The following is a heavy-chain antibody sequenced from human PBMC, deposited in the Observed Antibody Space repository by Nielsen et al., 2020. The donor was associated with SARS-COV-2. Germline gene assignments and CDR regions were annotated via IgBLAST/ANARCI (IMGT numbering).Heavy chain of an antibody. CDR2: NYNSVTT. CDR1: GGSIRSFF. D-gene: IGHD7-27*01. Sequence: SETLSLTCNVSGGSIRSFFWSWLRQPPGQGLEWIGYNYNSVTTYYNASLKSRVTISVDTSKNQFSLKLSSVTAADTAVYYCARDDDNWGSLAYWGQGTLVTVSS. J-gene: IGHJ4*02. V-gene: IGHV4-59*01. CDR3: ARDDDNWGSLAY.